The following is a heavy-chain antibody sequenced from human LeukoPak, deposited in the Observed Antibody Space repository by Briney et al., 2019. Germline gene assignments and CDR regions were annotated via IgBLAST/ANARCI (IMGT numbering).Heavy chain of an antibody. D-gene: IGHD3-22*01. J-gene: IGHJ6*03. CDR3: ARGGYYSAAYYMDV. Sequence: PSETLSLTCAVYGGSFSGFYWSWIPQPPGKGVEGCGEINHSGSTNYNPSLKSRVTISVDTSKNQFSLKLSSVTAADTAVYYCARGGYYSAAYYMDVWGKGTTVTVSS. CDR1: GGSFSGFY. CDR2: INHSGST. V-gene: IGHV4-34*01.